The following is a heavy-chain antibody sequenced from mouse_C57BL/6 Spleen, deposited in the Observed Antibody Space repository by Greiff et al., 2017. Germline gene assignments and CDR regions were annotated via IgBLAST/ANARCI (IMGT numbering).Heavy chain of an antibody. J-gene: IGHJ2*01. V-gene: IGHV1-52*01. D-gene: IGHD1-1*01. CDR3: ARGGGVLLYFDY. CDR1: GYTFTSYW. CDR2: IDPSDSET. Sequence: QVQLKQPGAELVRPGSSVKLSCKASGYTFTSYWMHWVKQRPIQGLEWIGNIDPSDSETHYNQKLKDRVTLTLDNSSSTAYMQLSSLTSEDAAVYYCARGGGVLLYFDYWCEGATLTFS.